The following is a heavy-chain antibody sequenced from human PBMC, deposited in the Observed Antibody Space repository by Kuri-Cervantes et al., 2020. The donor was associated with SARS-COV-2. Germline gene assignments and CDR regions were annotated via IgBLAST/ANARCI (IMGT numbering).Heavy chain of an antibody. D-gene: IGHD2-2*01. CDR2: IYYSGST. J-gene: IGHJ6*02. CDR3: ARVALDCSSTSCYDWGRYYYYGMDV. Sequence: SETLSLTCTVSGGSISSSSYYWGWIRQPPGKGLEWIGSIYYSGSTNYNPSLKSRATISVDTSKNQFSLKLSSVTAADTAVYYCARVALDCSSTSCYDWGRYYYYGMDVWGQGTTVTVSS. V-gene: IGHV4-39*07. CDR1: GGSISSSSYY.